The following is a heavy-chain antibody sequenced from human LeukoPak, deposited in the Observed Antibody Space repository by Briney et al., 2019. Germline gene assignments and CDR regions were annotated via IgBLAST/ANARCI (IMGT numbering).Heavy chain of an antibody. Sequence: GSLRPSCAASGFTFSSYSMNWVRQAPGKGLELVSSISSSSSYIYYADSVKGRFTISRDNAKNSLYLQMNSLRAEDTAVYYCARDVDLLDYWGQGTLVTVSS. V-gene: IGHV3-21*01. D-gene: IGHD3/OR15-3a*01. CDR1: GFTFSSYS. J-gene: IGHJ4*02. CDR2: ISSSSSYI. CDR3: ARDVDLLDY.